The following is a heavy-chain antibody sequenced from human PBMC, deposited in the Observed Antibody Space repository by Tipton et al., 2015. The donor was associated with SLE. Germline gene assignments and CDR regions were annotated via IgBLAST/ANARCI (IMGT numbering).Heavy chain of an antibody. D-gene: IGHD4-17*01. CDR2: IWYDGSNK. CDR1: GFTFSNAW. J-gene: IGHJ3*02. Sequence: SLRLSCAASGFTFSNAWMTWVRQAPGKGLEWVAVIWYDGSNKYYVDSVKGRFTISRDNSKNTLYLQMNSLRAEDTAVYYCARDAHGDYNAFDIWGQGTMVTVSS. V-gene: IGHV3-33*08. CDR3: ARDAHGDYNAFDI.